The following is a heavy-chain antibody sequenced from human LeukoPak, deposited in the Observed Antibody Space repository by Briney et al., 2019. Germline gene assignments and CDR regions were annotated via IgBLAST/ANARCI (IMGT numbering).Heavy chain of an antibody. Sequence: GGSLRLSCAASGFTFSDYYMSWIRQAPGKGLEWVSYIISSGTTIYYADSVKGRFTISRDNAKNSLYLQMNSMRAGDTAVYYCARHGSGWDFDYWGQGTLVTVSS. V-gene: IGHV3-11*04. D-gene: IGHD6-19*01. CDR3: ARHGSGWDFDY. CDR2: IISSGTTI. J-gene: IGHJ4*02. CDR1: GFTFSDYY.